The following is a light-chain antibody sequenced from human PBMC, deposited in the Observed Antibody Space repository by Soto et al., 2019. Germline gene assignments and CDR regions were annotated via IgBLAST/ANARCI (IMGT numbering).Light chain of an antibody. V-gene: IGKV1-39*01. CDR1: QNIVSY. Sequence: DIQLTQSPSSLSASGGDTVIITCRASQNIVSYLSWYQQRPGKPPNLLVYAASSLESWVPSRFSGSGSRTHFTLTISNLQPEDFATYFCQQSHSLPLTFGGGTKVQIK. CDR2: AAS. J-gene: IGKJ4*01. CDR3: QQSHSLPLT.